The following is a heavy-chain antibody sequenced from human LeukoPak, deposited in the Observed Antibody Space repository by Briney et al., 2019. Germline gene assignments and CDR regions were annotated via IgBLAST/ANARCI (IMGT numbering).Heavy chain of an antibody. CDR3: ARAPGYSSSWYGPFDY. CDR2: IIPIFGTA. J-gene: IGHJ4*02. CDR1: GGTFSSYA. V-gene: IGHV1-69*13. Sequence: SVKVSCTASGGTFSSYAISWVRQAPGQGLEWMGGIIPIFGTANYAQKFQGRVTITADESTSTAYMELSSLRSEDTAVYYCARAPGYSSSWYGPFDYWGQGTLVAVSS. D-gene: IGHD6-13*01.